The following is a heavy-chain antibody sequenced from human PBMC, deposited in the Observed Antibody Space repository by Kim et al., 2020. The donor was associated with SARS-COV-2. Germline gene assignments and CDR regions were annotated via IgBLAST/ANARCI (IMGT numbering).Heavy chain of an antibody. V-gene: IGHV3-33*06. CDR1: GFTFRSYG. J-gene: IGHJ6*02. CDR2: RWYDGSNK. CDR3: AKDLAVAGPYYYYGMDV. D-gene: IGHD6-19*01. Sequence: GGSLRLSCAASGFTFRSYGMHWVRQAPGKGLEWVAVRWYDGSNKYYADSVKGRFTISRDNSKNTLYLQMNSLRAEDTAVYYCAKDLAVAGPYYYYGMDVWGQGTTVTVSS.